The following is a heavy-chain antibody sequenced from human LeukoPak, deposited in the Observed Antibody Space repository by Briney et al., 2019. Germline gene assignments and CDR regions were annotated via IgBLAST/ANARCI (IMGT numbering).Heavy chain of an antibody. V-gene: IGHV3-15*01. D-gene: IGHD2-15*01. Sequence: GGSLRLSCAASGFTFSSYAMHWVRQAPGKGLEWVGRIKSKTDGGTTDYAAPVKGKFTISRDDSKNTLYLQMNSLKTEDTAVYYCTTDLDCSGGNCYSPAFDIWGQGTMVTVSS. J-gene: IGHJ3*02. CDR2: IKSKTDGGTT. CDR3: TTDLDCSGGNCYSPAFDI. CDR1: GFTFSSYA.